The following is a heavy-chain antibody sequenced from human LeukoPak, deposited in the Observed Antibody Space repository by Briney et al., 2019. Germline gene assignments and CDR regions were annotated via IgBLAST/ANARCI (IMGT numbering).Heavy chain of an antibody. Sequence: ASLRVSCTASGDTFTASYIHWVRQAPGQGRVWVWRINPHSVVTNSAHRFQGTVTTSRDTSISTAYIEISRLRSQDTGAYFCVRDFRYSGSYWFDPWGQGTLVTVSS. V-gene: IGHV1-2*01. CDR2: INPHSVVT. D-gene: IGHD1-26*01. CDR1: GDTFTASY. J-gene: IGHJ5*02. CDR3: VRDFRYSGSYWFDP.